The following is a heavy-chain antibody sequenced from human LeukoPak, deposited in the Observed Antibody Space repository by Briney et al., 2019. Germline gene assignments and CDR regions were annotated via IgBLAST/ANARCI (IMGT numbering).Heavy chain of an antibody. D-gene: IGHD6-13*01. CDR3: ARGATQSGGSWYLNY. V-gene: IGHV1-69*13. CDR1: GGTFSSYA. Sequence: SVKVSCKASGGTFSSYAISWVRQAPGQGLEWMGGIIPIFGTANYAQKFQGRVTITADESTSTAYMELSSLRSEDTAVYYCARGATQSGGSWYLNYWGQGTLVTVSS. J-gene: IGHJ4*02. CDR2: IIPIFGTA.